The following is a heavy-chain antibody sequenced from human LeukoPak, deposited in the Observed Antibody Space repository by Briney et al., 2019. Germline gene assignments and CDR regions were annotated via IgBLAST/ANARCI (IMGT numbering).Heavy chain of an antibody. J-gene: IGHJ6*02. Sequence: SSETLSLTCTVSGGSISSSSYYWGWIRQPPGKGLEWIGRIYYSGSTYYNPSLKSRVTISVDTSKNQFSLKLTSVTAADTAVYYCARGRAADYNEYDYGMDVWGQGTTVTVSS. CDR2: IYYSGST. CDR1: GGSISSSSYY. V-gene: IGHV4-39*07. CDR3: ARGRAADYNEYDYGMDV. D-gene: IGHD4-11*01.